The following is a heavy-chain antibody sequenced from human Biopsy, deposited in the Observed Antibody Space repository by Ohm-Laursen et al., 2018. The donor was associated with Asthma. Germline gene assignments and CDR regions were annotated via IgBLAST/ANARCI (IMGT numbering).Heavy chain of an antibody. CDR2: VYYSGST. J-gene: IGHJ4*02. CDR3: VRGVDRVTGLLDHFDS. D-gene: IGHD2-21*02. V-gene: IGHV4-59*01. Sequence: GTLSLTCTVSGGSINNFYWSWIPQPPGKGLESIGHVYYSGSTNYNPSLKSRVTISIDASKNQFSLKLTSVTAADTAVYYCVRGVDRVTGLLDHFDSWGQGTLVTVSS. CDR1: GGSINNFY.